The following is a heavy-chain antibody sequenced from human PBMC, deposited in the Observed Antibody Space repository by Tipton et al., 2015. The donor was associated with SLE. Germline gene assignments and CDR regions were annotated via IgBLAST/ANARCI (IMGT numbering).Heavy chain of an antibody. Sequence: SLRLSCAAPGFTFSSYGMHWVRQAPGKGLEWVAVIWYDGSNKYYADSVKGRFTISRDNSKNTLYLQMNSLRAEDTAVYYCAKDEWGSYIDYWGQGTLVTVSS. CDR2: IWYDGSNK. D-gene: IGHD3-16*01. J-gene: IGHJ4*02. CDR3: AKDEWGSYIDY. V-gene: IGHV3-33*06. CDR1: GFTFSSYG.